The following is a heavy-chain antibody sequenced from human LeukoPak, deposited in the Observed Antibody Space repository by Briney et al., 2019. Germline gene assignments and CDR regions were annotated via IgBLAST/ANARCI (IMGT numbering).Heavy chain of an antibody. CDR1: GITFSSYA. CDR2: ISGSGGST. D-gene: IGHD3-10*01. V-gene: IGHV3-23*01. J-gene: IGHJ6*03. Sequence: TGGSLRLSCAASGITFSSYAMSWVRQAPGKGLEWVSAISGSGGSTYYADSVKGRFTISRDNSKNTLYLQMNSLRAEDTAVYYCAKDIGVRGVIIHYYYYYYMDVWGKGTTVTVSS. CDR3: AKDIGVRGVIIHYYYYYYMDV.